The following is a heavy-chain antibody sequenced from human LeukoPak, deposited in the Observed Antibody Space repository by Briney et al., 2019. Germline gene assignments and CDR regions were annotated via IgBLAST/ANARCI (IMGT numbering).Heavy chain of an antibody. CDR2: IYSDNT. V-gene: IGHV3-53*01. J-gene: IGHJ4*02. Sequence: GGSLRLSCAASGFTVSSNYIWVRQAPGKGLEWVSFIYSDNTHYSDSVKGRFTISRDNSKNTLYLQMNSLRAEDTAVYYCARRAGAYSHPYDYWGQGTLVTVSS. CDR1: GFTVSSNY. CDR3: ARRAGAYSHPYDY. D-gene: IGHD4/OR15-4a*01.